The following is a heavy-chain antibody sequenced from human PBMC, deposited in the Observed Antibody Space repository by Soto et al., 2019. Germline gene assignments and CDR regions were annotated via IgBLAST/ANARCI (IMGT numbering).Heavy chain of an antibody. V-gene: IGHV1-69*02. D-gene: IGHD3-22*01. CDR2: IIPILGIA. J-gene: IGHJ3*02. Sequence: QVQLVQSGAEVKKPGSSVKVSCKASGGTFSSYTISWVRQAPGQGLEWMGRIIPILGIANYAQKFQGSVTITADKSTSTAYMELSSLRSEDTAVYYCADTYYYDSSGENAFDIWGQGTMVTVSS. CDR3: ADTYYYDSSGENAFDI. CDR1: GGTFSSYT.